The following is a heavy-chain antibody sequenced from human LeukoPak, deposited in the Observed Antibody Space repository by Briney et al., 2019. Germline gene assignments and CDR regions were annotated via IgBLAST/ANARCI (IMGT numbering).Heavy chain of an antibody. Sequence: EASVKGSCQASGYTFTSYDINWVRQATGQGLGWMGWMNPNSGNTGYAQKFQGRVTMTRNTSISTAYMELSSLRSEDTAVYYCARGVGATVSYWFDPWGQGTLVTVSS. CDR1: GYTFTSYD. J-gene: IGHJ5*02. V-gene: IGHV1-8*01. D-gene: IGHD1-26*01. CDR3: ARGVGATVSYWFDP. CDR2: MNPNSGNT.